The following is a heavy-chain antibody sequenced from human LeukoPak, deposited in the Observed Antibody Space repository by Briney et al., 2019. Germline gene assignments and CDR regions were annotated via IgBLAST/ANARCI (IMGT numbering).Heavy chain of an antibody. CDR2: TRNKGTSYST. J-gene: IGHJ4*02. CDR1: GFTFSSYA. CDR3: INLATVAATNYFEY. V-gene: IGHV3-72*01. Sequence: GGSLRLSCAASGFTFSSYATSWVRQAPGKGLEWVARTRNKGTSYSTDYAASVKGRFSISRDDSRNSLYLHMNSLKTEDTAVYYCINLATVAATNYFEYWGQGTLVTVSS. D-gene: IGHD2-15*01.